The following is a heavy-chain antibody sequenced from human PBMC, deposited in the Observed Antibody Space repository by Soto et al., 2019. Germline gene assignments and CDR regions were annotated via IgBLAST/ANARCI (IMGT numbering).Heavy chain of an antibody. CDR1: GFSLSTSGVG. V-gene: IGHV2-5*02. Sequence: QITLKESGPTLVKPTQTLTLTCTFSGFSLSTSGVGVGCIRQPPGKALEWMALIYCDDDKRYSPSLKSRLTITNDTSKNQVVLTMTNMDPVDTATYYCAHVYGGYDNFDYWGQGTLVTVSS. D-gene: IGHD5-12*01. CDR2: IYCDDDK. CDR3: AHVYGGYDNFDY. J-gene: IGHJ4*02.